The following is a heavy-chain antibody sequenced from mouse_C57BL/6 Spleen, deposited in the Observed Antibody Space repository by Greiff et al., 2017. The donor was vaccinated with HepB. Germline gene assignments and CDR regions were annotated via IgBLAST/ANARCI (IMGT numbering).Heavy chain of an antibody. CDR1: GYSITSGYG. Sequence: EVQLQQSGPGLVKPSQSLSLTCTVTGYSITSGYGLNWIRQFPGTKLVWMGYISYSGSTNYNPSLKSRFSITRDTSKNQFFLQLNSVTTEDTATYYCARTARIKYWGQGTTLTVSS. CDR3: ARTARIKY. J-gene: IGHJ2*01. V-gene: IGHV3-2*02. D-gene: IGHD1-2*01. CDR2: ISYSGST.